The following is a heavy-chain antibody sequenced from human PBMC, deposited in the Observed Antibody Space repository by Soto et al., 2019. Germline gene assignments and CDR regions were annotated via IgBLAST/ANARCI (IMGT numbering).Heavy chain of an antibody. V-gene: IGHV1-18*01. D-gene: IGHD3-22*01. CDR1: GYTFTSYG. J-gene: IGHJ5*02. CDR2: ISAYNGNT. Sequence: ASVKVSCKASGYTFTSYGISWVRQAPGQGLEWMGWISAYNGNTNYAQKLQGRVTMTTDTSTSTAYMELRSLRSDDTAVYYCARGAWLGFKWYWFDPWGQGTLVTVSS. CDR3: ARGAWLGFKWYWFDP.